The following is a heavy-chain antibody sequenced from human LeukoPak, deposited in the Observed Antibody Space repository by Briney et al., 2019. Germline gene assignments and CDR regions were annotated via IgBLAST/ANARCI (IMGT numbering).Heavy chain of an antibody. D-gene: IGHD3-10*01. CDR1: GFTFNNYA. CDR3: AKGVFGSGSYREYFEQ. V-gene: IGHV3-23*01. CDR2: GSASGDSP. Sequence: PGGSLRLSCTASGFTFNNYAMSWVRQAPGKGLEWVSAGSASGDSPYYADSVKGRFTISRDNSKNTLDLQMNSLRVEDTAVYYCAKGVFGSGSYREYFEQWGQGTLVTVSS. J-gene: IGHJ1*01.